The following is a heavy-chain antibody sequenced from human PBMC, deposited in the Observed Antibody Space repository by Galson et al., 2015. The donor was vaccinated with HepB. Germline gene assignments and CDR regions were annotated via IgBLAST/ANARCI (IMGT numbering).Heavy chain of an antibody. D-gene: IGHD1-26*01. Sequence: SLRLSCAASGFAFSSYGMHWVRQAPGKGLEWVAVISYDGSNKYYADSVKGRFTISRDNSKNTLYLQMNSLRAEDTAVYYCAVRGIVDYYYYMDVWGKGTTVTVSS. J-gene: IGHJ6*03. CDR1: GFAFSSYG. CDR2: ISYDGSNK. CDR3: AVRGIVDYYYYMDV. V-gene: IGHV3-30*03.